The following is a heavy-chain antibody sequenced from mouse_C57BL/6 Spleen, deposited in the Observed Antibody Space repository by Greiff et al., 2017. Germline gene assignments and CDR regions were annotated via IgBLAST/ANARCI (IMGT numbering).Heavy chain of an antibody. J-gene: IGHJ1*03. CDR1: GFTFTDYY. Sequence: EVKVVESGGGLVQPGGSLSLSCAASGFTFTDYYMSWVRQPPGKALEWLGFIRNKANGYTTEYSASVKGRFTISRDNSQSILYLQMNALRAEDSATYYCARSPFITTVVRYFDVWGTGTTVTVSS. D-gene: IGHD1-1*01. CDR2: IRNKANGYTT. V-gene: IGHV7-3*01. CDR3: ARSPFITTVVRYFDV.